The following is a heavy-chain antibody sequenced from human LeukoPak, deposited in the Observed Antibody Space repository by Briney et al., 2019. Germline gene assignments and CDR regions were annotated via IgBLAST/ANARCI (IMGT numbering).Heavy chain of an antibody. V-gene: IGHV3-23*01. D-gene: IGHD3-9*01. CDR2: ITGSGDTT. Sequence: GASLRLSCAASGFIFRNYAMSWVRQAPGKGLEWVSAITGSGDTTYYADSVKGRFTISRDNSKNTLYVEMNTLRAEDTAVYYCAKWGDYDILTGYYVSDFWGQGTLVTVSS. CDR1: GFIFRNYA. CDR3: AKWGDYDILTGYYVSDF. J-gene: IGHJ4*02.